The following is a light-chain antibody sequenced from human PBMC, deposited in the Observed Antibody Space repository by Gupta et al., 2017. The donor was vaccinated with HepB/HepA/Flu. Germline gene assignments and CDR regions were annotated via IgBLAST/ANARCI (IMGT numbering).Light chain of an antibody. V-gene: IGKV1-5*03. CDR3: QQYKNYSWT. J-gene: IGKJ1*01. Sequence: DIQLTQSPSTLPASVGDRVTITCRASQSIGNWLAWYQQKPGKAPKLLIYKASSLESGVPSRFSGSGSGTEFTLTISSLQPDDFATYYCQQYKNYSWTFGPGTKVEIK. CDR1: QSIGNW. CDR2: KAS.